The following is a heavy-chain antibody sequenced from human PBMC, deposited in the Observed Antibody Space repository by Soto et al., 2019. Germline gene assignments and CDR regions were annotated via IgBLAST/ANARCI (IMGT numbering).Heavy chain of an antibody. J-gene: IGHJ6*02. CDR3: ARSYRDYGMDV. V-gene: IGHV4-28*01. CDR2: IYYSGST. Sequence: QVQLQESGPGLVKPSDTLSLTCAVSGYSISSSHWWGWIRQPPGKGLEWIGYIYYSGSTYYNPSLKSRVSTSVDTSKTQFSLKVSSVTAVDTAVYYCARSYRDYGMDVWGQGTTVTVSS. D-gene: IGHD5-18*01. CDR1: GYSISSSHW.